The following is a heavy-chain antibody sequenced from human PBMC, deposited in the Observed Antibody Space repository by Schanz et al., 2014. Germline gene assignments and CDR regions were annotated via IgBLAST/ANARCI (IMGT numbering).Heavy chain of an antibody. CDR2: ISGSSRTI. CDR3: ARGGSGSHYHRDY. Sequence: EVQLVESGGGLVKPGGSLRLSCAASTSIFNHAWMSWVRQAPGKGLEWVSYISGSSRTIYYADSMKGRFTVSRDNAENALYLQMNSLRAEDTGLYLCARGGSGSHYHRDYWGQGTLVTVSS. CDR1: TSIFNHAW. V-gene: IGHV3-48*01. J-gene: IGHJ4*02. D-gene: IGHD1-26*01.